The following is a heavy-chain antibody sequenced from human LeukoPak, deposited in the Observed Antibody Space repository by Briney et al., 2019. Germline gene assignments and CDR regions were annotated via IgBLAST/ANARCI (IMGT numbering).Heavy chain of an antibody. V-gene: IGHV4-59*08. Sequence: PSETLSLTCTVSGGSISCYYWSWIRQPPGKGLEWIGYIYYSGSTNYNPSLKSRVTISVDTSKNQFSLKLSSVTAADTAVYYSARHNSPGSADAFDIWGQGTMVTVSS. D-gene: IGHD4-11*01. J-gene: IGHJ3*02. CDR2: IYYSGST. CDR3: ARHNSPGSADAFDI. CDR1: GGSISCYY.